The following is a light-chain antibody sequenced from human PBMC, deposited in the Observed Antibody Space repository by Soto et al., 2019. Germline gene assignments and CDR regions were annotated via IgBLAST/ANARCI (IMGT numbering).Light chain of an antibody. CDR3: HQYNNWPFA. V-gene: IGKV3-20*01. Sequence: IVLTQSPAILALSPGDRATLSCRASQRVISSYLAWFQQRPGRAPRLLIYGASKRATDIPDRFTGSGSGTDFALTISSLQSEDFAVYYCHQYNNWPFAFGQGTRLEIK. J-gene: IGKJ5*01. CDR2: GAS. CDR1: QRVISSY.